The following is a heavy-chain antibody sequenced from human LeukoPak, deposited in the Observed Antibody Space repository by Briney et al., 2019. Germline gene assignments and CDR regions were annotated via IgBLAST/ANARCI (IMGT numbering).Heavy chain of an antibody. V-gene: IGHV1-18*04. CDR3: ARDRGYDYVWGSYRTVFDY. D-gene: IGHD3-16*02. J-gene: IGHJ4*02. CDR2: ISAYNGNT. Sequence: ASVKVSCKASGYTFTSYGISWVRQAPGQGLEWMGWISAYNGNTNYAQRLQGRVTMTTDTSTSTAYMELRSLRSDDTAVYYCARDRGYDYVWGSYRTVFDYWGQGTLVTVSS. CDR1: GYTFTSYG.